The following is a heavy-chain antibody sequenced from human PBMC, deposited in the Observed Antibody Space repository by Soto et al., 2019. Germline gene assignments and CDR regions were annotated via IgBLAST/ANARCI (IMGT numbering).Heavy chain of an antibody. Sequence: QVQLVESGGGVVQPGRSLRLSCAVSGFAFSSYGMHWVRQAPGKGLEWVAVIWLDGSNQFYADSVKGRFTISRDNSKNMLYLQMNSRRAEDTAVYYCARTEDGSKMRGFDYWGQGALVTVSS. CDR2: IWLDGSNQ. V-gene: IGHV3-33*01. D-gene: IGHD2-15*01. J-gene: IGHJ4*02. CDR3: ARTEDGSKMRGFDY. CDR1: GFAFSSYG.